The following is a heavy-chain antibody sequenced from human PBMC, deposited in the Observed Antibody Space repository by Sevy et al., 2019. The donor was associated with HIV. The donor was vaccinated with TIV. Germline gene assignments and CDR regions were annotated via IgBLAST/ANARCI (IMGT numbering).Heavy chain of an antibody. CDR2: IYYSGST. D-gene: IGHD3-9*01. Sequence: SETLSLTCTVSGGSISSSSYFWGWIHQPPGKGLEWIGSIYYSGSTYYNPSLKSRVTISVDTSKNQFSLKLSSVTAADTAVYYCARGYYDILTGVYYYYGMDVWGQGTTVTVSS. CDR1: GGSISSSSYF. V-gene: IGHV4-39*01. CDR3: ARGYYDILTGVYYYYGMDV. J-gene: IGHJ6*02.